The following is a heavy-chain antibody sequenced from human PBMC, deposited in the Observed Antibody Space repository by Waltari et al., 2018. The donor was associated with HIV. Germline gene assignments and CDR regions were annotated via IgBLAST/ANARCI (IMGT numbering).Heavy chain of an antibody. J-gene: IGHJ3*02. CDR3: ARGGDGYNLAHAFDI. CDR2: IYHSPST. Sequence: QVQLQESGPGLVKPSETLSLTCTVSGGSVSSKTYYWSWIRQPPGKGLEWIGYIYHSPSTNYNPSLKSRVTISVDTSKNQFSLRLTSVTAADTAVYYCARGGDGYNLAHAFDIWGQGTMVTVSS. D-gene: IGHD5-12*01. V-gene: IGHV4-61*01. CDR1: GGSVSSKTYY.